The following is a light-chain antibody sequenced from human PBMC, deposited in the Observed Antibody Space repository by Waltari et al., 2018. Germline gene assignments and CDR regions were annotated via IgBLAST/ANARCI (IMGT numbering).Light chain of an antibody. CDR3: QAWDTNTYVV. CDR2: QAG. CDR1: KLGERY. J-gene: IGLJ2*01. Sequence: SYDLTQPPSVSVSPGQTASITCSGDKLGERYASWYQQKPGQSPILVIHQAGKRPSGIPERFSGSNSGNTATLTITGTQTLDEAHYYCQAWDTNTYVVFGGGTKLTVL. V-gene: IGLV3-1*01.